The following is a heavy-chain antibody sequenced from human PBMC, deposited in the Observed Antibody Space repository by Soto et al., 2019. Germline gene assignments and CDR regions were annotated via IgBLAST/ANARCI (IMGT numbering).Heavy chain of an antibody. CDR1: GDSVRNQY. Sequence: ETLSLTCTVSGDSVRNQYWSWIRRPPGRGLEWIGYIYRSGSTKYNPSLESRLTISVDTSKNQFSLKLSSVTAADTAVYYCARTLDYGHMDVWGKGTTVTVSS. V-gene: IGHV4-4*09. CDR2: IYRSGST. J-gene: IGHJ6*03. CDR3: ARTLDYGHMDV. D-gene: IGHD3-16*01.